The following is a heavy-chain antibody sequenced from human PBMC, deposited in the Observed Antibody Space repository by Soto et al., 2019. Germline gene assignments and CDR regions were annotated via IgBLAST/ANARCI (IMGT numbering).Heavy chain of an antibody. D-gene: IGHD1-1*01. CDR2: ITSSSSYT. CDR1: GSSFRDYY. J-gene: IGHJ4*02. CDR3: TGGQDNLAVNFDY. V-gene: IGHV3-11*03. Sequence: PGGSLRLSCAASGSSFRDYYMSWIRQSPGKGLERLSYITSSSSYTHYADSVKGRFTISRDNAKNSLYLQMNSLRAEDTAVYYCTGGQDNLAVNFDYWGQGTPVTVSS.